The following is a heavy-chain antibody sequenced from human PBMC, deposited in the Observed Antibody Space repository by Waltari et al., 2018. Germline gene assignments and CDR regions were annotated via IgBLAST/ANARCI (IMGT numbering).Heavy chain of an antibody. V-gene: IGHV1-69*01. J-gene: IGHJ3*02. CDR3: ARYSSGWRNDAFDI. D-gene: IGHD6-19*01. CDR2: IIPIFGTA. CDR1: GGHFSRYD. Sequence: QVHLVQSGAEVKKPGSSVKVTCKASGGHFSRYDIRWVVPPPGQGLEWMGGIIPIFGTANDAQKFQGRVTITADEPTSTAYMELSSLRSEDTAVYYCARYSSGWRNDAFDIWGQGTMVTVSS.